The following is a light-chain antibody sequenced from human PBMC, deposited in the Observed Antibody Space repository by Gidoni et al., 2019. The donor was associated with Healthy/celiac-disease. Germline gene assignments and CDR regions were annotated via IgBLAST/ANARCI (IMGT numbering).Light chain of an antibody. CDR3: QQRNSYPIT. V-gene: IGKV1-9*01. J-gene: IGKJ5*01. Sequence: IQLTPSPSSLSASVGDRVPITCRASQGISSYLAWYQQKPGKAPKLLIYAASTLQSGVPSRFRGSGSGTDFTLTISSLQPEDFATYYCQQRNSYPITFGQGTRLEIK. CDR1: QGISSY. CDR2: AAS.